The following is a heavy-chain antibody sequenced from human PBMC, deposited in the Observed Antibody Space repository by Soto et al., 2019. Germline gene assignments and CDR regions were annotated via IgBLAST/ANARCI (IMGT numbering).Heavy chain of an antibody. D-gene: IGHD1-7*01. CDR2: LYYTGST. Sequence: QLQLQESGPGLVKPSETLSLTCTVSGGSITSSTYYWGWIRQPPGKGLEWIGSLYYTGSTYYNPSLKSRVTISADTSKNQFSLKLSSVTAADTAVYYCARGGKGWNSDVHYYYGLDVWGQGTTVTVSS. CDR1: GGSITSSTYY. CDR3: ARGGKGWNSDVHYYYGLDV. J-gene: IGHJ6*02. V-gene: IGHV4-39*01.